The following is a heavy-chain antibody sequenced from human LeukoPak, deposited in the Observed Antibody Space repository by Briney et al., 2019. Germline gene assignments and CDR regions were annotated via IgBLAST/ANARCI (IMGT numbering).Heavy chain of an antibody. CDR2: IYYSGST. J-gene: IGHJ4*02. D-gene: IGHD3-22*01. Sequence: SETLSLTCTVSGGSISSSSYYWGWIRQPPGKGLEWIVSIYYSGSTYYNPSLKSRVTISVDTSKNQFSLKLSSVTAADTAVYYCARQCSEGYYDSSGYYYYFDYWGQGTLVTVSS. CDR3: ARQCSEGYYDSSGYYYYFDY. CDR1: GGSISSSSYY. V-gene: IGHV4-39*01.